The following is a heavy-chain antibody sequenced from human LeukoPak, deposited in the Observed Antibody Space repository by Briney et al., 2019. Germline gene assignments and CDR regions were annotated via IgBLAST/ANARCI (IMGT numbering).Heavy chain of an antibody. CDR2: IYNSGST. V-gene: IGHV4-38-2*01. CDR3: ARQAYSSNLGWFDP. J-gene: IGHJ5*02. D-gene: IGHD6-13*01. Sequence: GSLRLSCAASGFTFSDYYMSWIRQAPGKGLEWIGNIYNSGSTYYNPSLKSRVTISVDTSKNQFSLKLSSVTAADTAVYYCARQAYSSNLGWFDPWGQGTLVTVSS. CDR1: GFTFSDYY.